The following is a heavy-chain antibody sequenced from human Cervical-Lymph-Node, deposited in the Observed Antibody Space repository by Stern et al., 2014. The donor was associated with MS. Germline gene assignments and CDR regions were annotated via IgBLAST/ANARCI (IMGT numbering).Heavy chain of an antibody. V-gene: IGHV3-7*01. Sequence: EVQLVESGGGLVQPGESLRLSCAVSGFTFSNYWMTWVRQAPGKGLEWVASIKTEGREESYVASVKGRFTLYRDHSKNSLYLQMNSLRAEDTAVYYCARAVRELGTWGQGTLVTVSS. CDR1: GFTFSNYW. D-gene: IGHD1-7*01. J-gene: IGHJ5*02. CDR3: ARAVRELGT. CDR2: IKTEGREE.